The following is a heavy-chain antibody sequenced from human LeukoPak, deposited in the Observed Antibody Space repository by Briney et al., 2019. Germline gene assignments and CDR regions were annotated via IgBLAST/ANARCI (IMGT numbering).Heavy chain of an antibody. CDR2: IYTSGST. D-gene: IGHD3-10*01. Sequence: SETLSLTCTVSGGSISSYYWSWIRQPAGKGLEWIGRIYTSGSTNYNPSLKSRVTMSVDTSKNQFSLKLSSVTAADTAVYYCARVFGGWFGELLNSYYYYYYMDVWGKGTTVTVSS. V-gene: IGHV4-4*07. CDR1: GGSISSYY. CDR3: ARVFGGWFGELLNSYYYYYYMDV. J-gene: IGHJ6*03.